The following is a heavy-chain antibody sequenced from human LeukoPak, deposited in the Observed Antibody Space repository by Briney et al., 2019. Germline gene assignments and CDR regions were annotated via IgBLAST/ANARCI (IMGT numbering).Heavy chain of an antibody. CDR2: ISWNSGSI. Sequence: QSGGSLRLSCAASGFTFDDYAMHWVRQAPGKGLEWVSGISWNSGSIGYADSVKGRFTIFRDNAKNSMYLQMNSLRIEDTALYYCSKDISAGGLDVWGPGTPVTVSS. J-gene: IGHJ6*02. CDR3: SKDISAGGLDV. D-gene: IGHD3-16*02. CDR1: GFTFDDYA. V-gene: IGHV3-9*01.